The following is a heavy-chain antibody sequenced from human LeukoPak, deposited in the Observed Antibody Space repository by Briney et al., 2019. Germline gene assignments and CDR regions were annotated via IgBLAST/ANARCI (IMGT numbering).Heavy chain of an antibody. J-gene: IGHJ6*03. CDR3: ARAFLERSLKFCMDV. CDR1: GFSFNNFA. Sequence: PGGSLRLPCAASGFSFNNFAMYWVRQAPGKGLEWVAHISYDGSSRYNEDSVKGRFTISRDDSKNTLYLQMNSLRAEDTAVYYCARAFLERSLKFCMDVWGKGTTVIVSS. CDR2: ISYDGSSR. D-gene: IGHD3-3*02. V-gene: IGHV3-30-3*01.